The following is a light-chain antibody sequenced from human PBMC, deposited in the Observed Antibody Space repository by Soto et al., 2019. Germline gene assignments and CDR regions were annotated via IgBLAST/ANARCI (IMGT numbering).Light chain of an antibody. V-gene: IGKV3-15*01. CDR1: QSVATN. CDR3: QQYNKWPYT. Sequence: ELVMTQSPATLSVSPGERATLSCRASQSVATNLAWYQQKPGQSPRLLIYGASTRATGIPAGFSGDGSGTEFTLTISSLQSEDFAVYFCQQYNKWPYTFGQGTKLEIK. CDR2: GAS. J-gene: IGKJ2*01.